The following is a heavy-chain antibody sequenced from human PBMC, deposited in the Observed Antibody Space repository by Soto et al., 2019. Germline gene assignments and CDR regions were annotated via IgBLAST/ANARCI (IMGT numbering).Heavy chain of an antibody. CDR3: AREKIPGLFDY. CDR2: INHSGST. Sequence: YCGSWIRQPPGTGLEWIGEINHSGSTNYNPSLKSRVTISVDTSKNQFSLKLTSVTAADTAVYYCAREKIPGLFDYWGQGTLVTVSS. J-gene: IGHJ4*02. D-gene: IGHD2-21*01. V-gene: IGHV4-34*01. CDR1: YC.